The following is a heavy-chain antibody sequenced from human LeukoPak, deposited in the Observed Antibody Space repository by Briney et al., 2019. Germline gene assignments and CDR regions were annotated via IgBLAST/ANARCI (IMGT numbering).Heavy chain of an antibody. CDR1: GDSVSSDSAA. Sequence: SQTLSLTCAISGDSVSSDSAAWNWIRQSPSRGLEWLARTYFRSKWYYDYALAVKVRITINPDTTKNQFSLQLNSVPPEDTAVYFCARDPVGGSTIFDSWGQGTLVTVSS. J-gene: IGHJ4*02. CDR3: ARDPVGGSTIFDS. V-gene: IGHV6-1*01. CDR2: TYFRSKWYY. D-gene: IGHD1-26*01.